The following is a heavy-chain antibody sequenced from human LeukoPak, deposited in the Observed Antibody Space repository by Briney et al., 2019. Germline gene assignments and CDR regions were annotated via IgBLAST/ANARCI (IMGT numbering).Heavy chain of an antibody. CDR2: ISSSGSTI. CDR1: GFTFSSYE. CDR3: ASGINDYVWGSYFDY. D-gene: IGHD3-16*01. Sequence: GGSLRLSCAASGFTFSSYEMNWVRQAPGKGLEWVSYISSSGSTIYYADSVKGRFTISRDNAKNSLYLQMNSLRAEDTAVYYCASGINDYVWGSYFDYWGQGTLVTVSS. J-gene: IGHJ4*02. V-gene: IGHV3-48*03.